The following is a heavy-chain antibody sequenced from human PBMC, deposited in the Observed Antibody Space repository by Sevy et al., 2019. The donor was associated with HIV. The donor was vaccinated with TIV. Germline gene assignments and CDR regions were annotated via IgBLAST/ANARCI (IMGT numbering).Heavy chain of an antibody. CDR2: IKQDGSEK. Sequence: GGSLRLSCAASGFTFSSYWMSWVRQAPGKGLEWVANIKQDGSEKYYVDSVKGRFTISRDNSKNTLSLQMNSLRAEDTAVYYCAKDQGGYSYGLPGYYYYGMDVWGQGTTVTVSS. J-gene: IGHJ6*02. CDR1: GFTFSSYW. CDR3: AKDQGGYSYGLPGYYYYGMDV. D-gene: IGHD5-18*01. V-gene: IGHV3-7*01.